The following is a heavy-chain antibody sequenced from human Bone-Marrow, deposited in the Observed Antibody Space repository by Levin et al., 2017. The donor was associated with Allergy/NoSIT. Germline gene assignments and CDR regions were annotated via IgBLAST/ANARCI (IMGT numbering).Heavy chain of an antibody. D-gene: IGHD5-12*01. CDR1: GDSISSKTYY. Sequence: SETLSLNCTVSGDSISSKTYYWGWIRQPPGKGLEWIGSIYFTATTCYNPSLKSRVTISVDTSKNQFSLQLNSVTAADTALYYCARSRGGRFDPWGQGTLVTVSS. CDR2: IYFTATT. V-gene: IGHV4-39*01. CDR3: ARSRGGRFDP. J-gene: IGHJ5*02.